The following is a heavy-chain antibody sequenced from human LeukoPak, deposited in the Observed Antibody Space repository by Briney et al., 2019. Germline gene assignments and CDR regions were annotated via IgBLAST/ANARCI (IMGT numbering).Heavy chain of an antibody. CDR3: ARGTGYSSGWYYYY. J-gene: IGHJ4*02. V-gene: IGHV3-23*01. D-gene: IGHD6-19*01. CDR1: GFTFSSYW. Sequence: QPGGSLRLSCVASGFTFSSYWMHWVRQAPGKGLEWVSAISGSGGSTYYADSVKGRFTISRDNSKNTLYLQMNSLRAEDTAVYYCARGTGYSSGWYYYYWGQGTLVTVSS. CDR2: ISGSGGST.